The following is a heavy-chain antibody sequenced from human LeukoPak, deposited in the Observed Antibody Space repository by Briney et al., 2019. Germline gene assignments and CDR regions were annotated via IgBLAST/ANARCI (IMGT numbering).Heavy chain of an antibody. D-gene: IGHD3-3*01. CDR1: GFTFSSYA. J-gene: IGHJ4*02. CDR3: ARGLYYDFWSGLAY. Sequence: GRSLRLSCAASGFTFSSYAMHWVRQAPGKGLEWVAVISYDGSNKYYADSVKGRFTISRDNSKNTLYLQMNSLRAEDTAVYYCARGLYYDFWSGLAYCGQGTLVTVSS. V-gene: IGHV3-30-3*01. CDR2: ISYDGSNK.